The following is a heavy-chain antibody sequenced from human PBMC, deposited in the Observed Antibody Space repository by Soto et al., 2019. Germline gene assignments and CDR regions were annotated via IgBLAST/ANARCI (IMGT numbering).Heavy chain of an antibody. J-gene: IGHJ4*02. CDR3: AKVWGEDGYCTRTSCLYYFHH. CDR2: ISDSGST. D-gene: IGHD2-2*03. Sequence: AWVSLIVSCEASGVTISCSAMSWVRQAPGKGLEWVSTISDSGSTYYLDSVKGRFTISRDISKNTLYLQMNSLRAEDTAVYYCAKVWGEDGYCTRTSCLYYFHHWGQGTLVTVSS. V-gene: IGHV3-23*01. CDR1: GVTISCSA.